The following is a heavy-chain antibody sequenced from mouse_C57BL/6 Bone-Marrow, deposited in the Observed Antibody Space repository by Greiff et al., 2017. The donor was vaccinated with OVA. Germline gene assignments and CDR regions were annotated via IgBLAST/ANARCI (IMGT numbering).Heavy chain of an antibody. J-gene: IGHJ4*01. D-gene: IGHD1-1*01. CDR3: TRGFFITTMDY. CDR1: GYTFTDYE. Sequence: VQLQQSGAELVRPGASVTLSCKASGYTFTDYEMHWVKQTPVHGLEWIGAIDPETGGTAYNQKFKGKAILTADKSSSTAYMELRSLTSEDSAVYYCTRGFFITTMDYWGQGTSVTVSS. V-gene: IGHV1-15*01. CDR2: IDPETGGT.